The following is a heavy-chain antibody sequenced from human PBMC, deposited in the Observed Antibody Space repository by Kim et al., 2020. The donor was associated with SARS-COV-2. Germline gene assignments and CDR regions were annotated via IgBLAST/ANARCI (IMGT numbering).Heavy chain of an antibody. J-gene: IGHJ3*02. CDR3: ARSEWLLFGCAFDI. V-gene: IGHV3-30*01. D-gene: IGHD3-3*01. Sequence: DSGKGRFTISRDNYKNTLYLQMNCLRAEDTAVYCCARSEWLLFGCAFDIWGQGTMVTVSS.